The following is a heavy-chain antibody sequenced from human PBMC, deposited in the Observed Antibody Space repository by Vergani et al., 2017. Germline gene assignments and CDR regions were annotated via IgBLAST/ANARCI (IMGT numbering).Heavy chain of an antibody. J-gene: IGHJ4*02. CDR1: GFTFSSYA. CDR3: AKDDIVATIWDY. CDR2: ISGSGGST. V-gene: IGHV3-23*01. Sequence: EVQLLESGGGLVQPGGSLRLSCAASGFTFSSYAMSWVRQAPGKGLEWVSAISGSGGSTYYADSVKGRFTIFRDNSKNTLYLQMNSLRAEDTAVYYCAKDDIVATIWDYWGQGTLVTVSS. D-gene: IGHD5-12*01.